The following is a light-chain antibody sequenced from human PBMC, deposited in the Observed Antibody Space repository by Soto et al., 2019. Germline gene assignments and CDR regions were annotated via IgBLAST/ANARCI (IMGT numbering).Light chain of an antibody. CDR2: DAS. J-gene: IGKJ5*01. Sequence: FTQTPATLSLPPEERATLSCRASQSVSRYLAGYQQKPGQAPRLLIYDASNRATGIPARFSGSGSGTDFTLTISSQEPQDFAVYYCRQHSNCSPITFGGGTQVDIK. V-gene: IGKV3-11*01. CDR3: RQHSNCSPIT. CDR1: QSVSRY.